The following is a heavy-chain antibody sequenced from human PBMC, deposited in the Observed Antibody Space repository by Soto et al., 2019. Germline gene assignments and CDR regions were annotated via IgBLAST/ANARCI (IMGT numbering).Heavy chain of an antibody. CDR3: ARQTGGYDFWTPNRDRGYYFDS. CDR1: GYTFTSYG. J-gene: IGHJ4*02. CDR2: ISAYNGNT. D-gene: IGHD3-3*01. Sequence: QVQLVQSGAEVKKPGASVKVSCKASGYTFTSYGISWVRQAPGQGLEWMGWISAYNGNTNYAQKLQGRVTMTTDTSTSTAYMELRSLRSDDTAVYYCARQTGGYDFWTPNRDRGYYFDSWGQGTLVTVSS. V-gene: IGHV1-18*01.